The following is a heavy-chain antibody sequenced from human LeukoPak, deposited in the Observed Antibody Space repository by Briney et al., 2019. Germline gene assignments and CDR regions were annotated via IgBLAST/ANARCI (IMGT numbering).Heavy chain of an antibody. V-gene: IGHV3-23*01. CDR2: ISGSGGST. Sequence: GGSLRLSCAASGFTFSSYAMSWVRQAPGKGLEWVSAISGSGGSTYYADSVKGRFTISRDNSKNTLYLQMNSLRAEDTAVYYCAKDPGRIQTYGMDVWGQGTTVTVSS. CDR1: GFTFSSYA. D-gene: IGHD2-8*02. CDR3: AKDPGRIQTYGMDV. J-gene: IGHJ6*02.